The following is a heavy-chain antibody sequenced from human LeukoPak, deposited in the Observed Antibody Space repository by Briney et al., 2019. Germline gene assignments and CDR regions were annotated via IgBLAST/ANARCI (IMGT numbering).Heavy chain of an antibody. CDR1: GFTVSSNY. CDR3: ARGPVTRFEI. D-gene: IGHD4-17*01. J-gene: IGHJ3*02. Sequence: GGSLRLSCAASGFTVSSNYMSWVRLAPGKGLEWVSVIYSGGTTYYADSVKGRFTISRDNSNNTLYLQMNSLRAEDTAVYYCARGPVTRFEIWGQGTMVTVSS. V-gene: IGHV3-53*01. CDR2: IYSGGTT.